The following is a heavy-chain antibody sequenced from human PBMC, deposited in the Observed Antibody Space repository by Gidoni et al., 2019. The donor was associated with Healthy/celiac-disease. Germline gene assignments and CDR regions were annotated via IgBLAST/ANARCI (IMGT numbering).Heavy chain of an antibody. Sequence: EVQLVASGGGVVQPGGSLRLSCAASGFTFSSYEMNWVRQAPGKGLEWVSYISSSGSTIYYADSVKGRFTISRDNAKNSLYLQMNSLRAEDTAVYYCARDNALDIVATGDYGMDVWGQGTTVTVSS. CDR3: ARDNALDIVATGDYGMDV. D-gene: IGHD5-12*01. V-gene: IGHV3-48*03. J-gene: IGHJ6*02. CDR1: GFTFSSYE. CDR2: ISSSGSTI.